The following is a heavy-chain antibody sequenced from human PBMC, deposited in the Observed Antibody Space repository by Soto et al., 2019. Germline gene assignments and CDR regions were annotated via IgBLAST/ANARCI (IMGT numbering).Heavy chain of an antibody. CDR1: GYTFTSYD. V-gene: IGHV1-46*01. J-gene: IGHJ5*02. D-gene: IGHD2-15*01. CDR2: INPSGGST. CDR3: ARFLPFFFYFSVSSPSHICSHP. Sequence: GAAVKVSCKASGYTFTSYDMHWGRQAPGQGLEWMGIINPSGGSTSYAQKFQGRVTMTRDTSTSTVYMELSSLRSEDTAVYYCARFLPFFFYFSVSSPSHICSHPRRHAPLITV.